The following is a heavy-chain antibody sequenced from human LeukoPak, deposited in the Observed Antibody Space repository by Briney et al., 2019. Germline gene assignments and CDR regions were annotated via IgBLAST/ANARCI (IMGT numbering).Heavy chain of an antibody. V-gene: IGHV1-2*06. Sequence: ASVKVSCKASGYTFTGYYMHWVRQAPGQGLEWMGRINPNSGGTNYAQKFQGRVTMTRDTSISTAYMELSRLRSDGTAVYYCAREPVVGATDNWGQGTLVTVSS. CDR3: AREPVVGATDN. CDR1: GYTFTGYY. J-gene: IGHJ4*02. CDR2: INPNSGGT. D-gene: IGHD1-26*01.